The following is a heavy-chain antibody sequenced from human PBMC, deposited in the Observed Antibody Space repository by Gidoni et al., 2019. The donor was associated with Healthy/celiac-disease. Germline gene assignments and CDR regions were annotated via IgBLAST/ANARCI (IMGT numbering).Heavy chain of an antibody. CDR1: GGHYSSYA. D-gene: IGHD1-1*01. J-gene: IGHJ4*02. V-gene: IGHV1-69*01. CDR2: IIPIFGTA. Sequence: QVQLVQSGAEVKKHGSAVKVACKQSGGHYSSYAISWVRQAPGQGLEWMGGIIPIFGTANYAQKFQGRVTITADESTSTAYMELSSLRSEDTAVYYCARGGIDPPFVGDYWGQGTLVTVSS. CDR3: ARGGIDPPFVGDY.